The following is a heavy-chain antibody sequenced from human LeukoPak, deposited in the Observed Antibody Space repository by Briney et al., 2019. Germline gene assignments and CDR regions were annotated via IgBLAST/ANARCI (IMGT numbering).Heavy chain of an antibody. CDR3: AREGTAMVIRGYFDY. Sequence: GGSLRLSCAASGFTFSSYGMHWVRQAPGKGLEWVAFIRYDGNNKYYTDSVKGRFTISRDNAKNSLYLQMNSLRAEDTAVYYCAREGTAMVIRGYFDYWGQGTLVTVSS. CDR2: IRYDGNNK. J-gene: IGHJ4*02. V-gene: IGHV3-30*02. CDR1: GFTFSSYG. D-gene: IGHD5-18*01.